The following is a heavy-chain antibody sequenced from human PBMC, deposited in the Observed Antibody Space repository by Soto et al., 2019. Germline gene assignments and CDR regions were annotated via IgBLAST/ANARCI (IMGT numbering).Heavy chain of an antibody. CDR3: ARDGTLYDSSAYYYLY. D-gene: IGHD3-22*01. CDR2: ITPMFGTP. V-gene: IGHV1-69*01. CDR1: GGTFSRYT. J-gene: IGHJ4*02. Sequence: QVQLVQSGAEVKKPGSSVKVSCKASGGTFSRYTITWVRQAPAQGLEWMGGITPMFGTPNYAQKFQGRVTITADESTSTAYMELSSLRSEDTAMYYCARDGTLYDSSAYYYLYWGQGTLVTVSS.